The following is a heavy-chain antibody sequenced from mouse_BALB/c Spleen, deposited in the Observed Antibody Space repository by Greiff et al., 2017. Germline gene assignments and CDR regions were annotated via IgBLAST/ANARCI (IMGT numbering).Heavy chain of an antibody. CDR1: GFTFSSYT. CDR2: ISNGGGST. Sequence: EVHLVESGGGLVQPGGSLKLSCAASGFTFSSYTMSWVRQTPEKRLEWVAYISNGGGSTYYPDTVKGRFTISRDNAKNTLYLQMSSLKSEDTAMYYCARGEFAYWGQGTLVTVSA. J-gene: IGHJ3*01. CDR3: ARGEFAY. V-gene: IGHV5-12-2*01.